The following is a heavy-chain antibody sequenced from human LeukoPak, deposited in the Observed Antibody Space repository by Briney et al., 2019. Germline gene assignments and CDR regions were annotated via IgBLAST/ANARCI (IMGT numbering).Heavy chain of an antibody. CDR1: GGSISSYY. V-gene: IGHV4-59*01. CDR3: ARAGPLTTEISYMDV. Sequence: SETLSLTCTVSGGSISSYYWSWIRQPPGKGLEWIGYIYYSGSTNYNPSLKSRVTISVDTSKNQFSLKLSSVTAADTAVYYCARAGPLTTEISYMDVWGKGTTVTVSS. D-gene: IGHD4-11*01. J-gene: IGHJ6*03. CDR2: IYYSGST.